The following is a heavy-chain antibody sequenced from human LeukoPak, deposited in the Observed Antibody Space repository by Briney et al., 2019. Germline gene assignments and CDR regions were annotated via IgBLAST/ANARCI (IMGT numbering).Heavy chain of an antibody. J-gene: IGHJ3*02. CDR2: IYYSGST. V-gene: IGHV4-31*03. Sequence: SQTLSLTCTVSGGSISSGGYYWSWIRQHPGKGLEWIGYIYYSGSTYYNPSLKSRVTISVDTSKNQFSLKLSSVTAADTAVYYCAREYGWGSYYSGDAFDIWGQGTMVTVSS. D-gene: IGHD3-10*01. CDR1: GGSISSGGYY. CDR3: AREYGWGSYYSGDAFDI.